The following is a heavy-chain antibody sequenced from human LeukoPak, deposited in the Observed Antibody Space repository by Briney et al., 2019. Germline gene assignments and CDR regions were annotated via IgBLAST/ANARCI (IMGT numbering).Heavy chain of an antibody. V-gene: IGHV4-34*01. J-gene: IGHJ5*02. D-gene: IGHD3-3*01. CDR2: INHSGST. Sequence: SETLSLTCAVYGGSFSGYYWSWIRQPPGKGLEWIGEINHSGSTNYNPSLKSRVTISVDTSKNQFSLKLSSVTAADTAVYYCARSITIFGVVQSIRRWFDPWGQGTLVTVSS. CDR1: GGSFSGYY. CDR3: ARSITIFGVVQSIRRWFDP.